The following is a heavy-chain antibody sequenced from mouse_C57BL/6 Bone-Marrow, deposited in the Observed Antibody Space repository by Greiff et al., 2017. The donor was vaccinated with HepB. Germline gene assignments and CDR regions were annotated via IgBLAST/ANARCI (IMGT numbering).Heavy chain of an antibody. V-gene: IGHV10-1*01. CDR1: GFSFNTYA. J-gene: IGHJ4*01. D-gene: IGHD2-3*01. CDR3: VRRGWLLRHYYAMDY. CDR2: IRSKSNNYAT. Sequence: EVKLMESGGGLVQPKGSLKLSCAASGFSFNTYAMNWVRQAPGKGLEWVARIRSKSNNYATYYADSVKDRFTISRDDSESMLYLQMNNLKTEDTAMYYCVRRGWLLRHYYAMDYWGQGTSVTVSS.